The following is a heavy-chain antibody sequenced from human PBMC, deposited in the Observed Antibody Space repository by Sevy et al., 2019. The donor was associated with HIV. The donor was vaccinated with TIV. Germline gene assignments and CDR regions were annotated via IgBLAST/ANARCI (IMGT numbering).Heavy chain of an antibody. Sequence: GGSLRLSCVASGFTFTNYWIGWVRQTPGKGLEWVATIKQDESEKYYLDSVKGRFAISRDNGKKSVSLQMNGLSAEDTALYYCARDVGGYNWRPYYFDSWGQRTLVTVSS. CDR2: IKQDESEK. D-gene: IGHD5-12*01. CDR3: ARDVGGYNWRPYYFDS. V-gene: IGHV3-7*01. CDR1: GFTFTNYW. J-gene: IGHJ4*02.